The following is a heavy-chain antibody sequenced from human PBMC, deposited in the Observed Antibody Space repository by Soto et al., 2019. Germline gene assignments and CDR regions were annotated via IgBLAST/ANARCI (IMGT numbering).Heavy chain of an antibody. CDR2: ISYDGSNK. CDR1: GFTFSSYG. CDR3: AKDGRGSGSHYNSFGY. J-gene: IGHJ4*02. V-gene: IGHV3-30*18. D-gene: IGHD3-10*01. Sequence: QVQLVESGGGVVQPGRSLRLSCAASGFTFSSYGMHWVRQAPGKGLEWVAVISYDGSNKYYADSVKGRFTISRDNSKNTLYLQMNSLRAEDTAVYYCAKDGRGSGSHYNSFGYWGQGTLVTVSS.